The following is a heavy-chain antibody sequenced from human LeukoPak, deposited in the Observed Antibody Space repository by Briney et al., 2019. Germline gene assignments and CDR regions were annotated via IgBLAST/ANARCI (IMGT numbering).Heavy chain of an antibody. Sequence: GGSLRLSCAVSGFTFSSYWMTWVRQVPGKGLEWVASIRHDATEKYYVDSVRGRFTISRDNARDSLYLQMNSLSADDTAVYYCGRPSQFSTSNRGMDVWGQGTTVTVSS. CDR2: IRHDATEK. CDR1: GFTFSSYW. CDR3: GRPSQFSTSNRGMDV. J-gene: IGHJ6*02. D-gene: IGHD2-8*01. V-gene: IGHV3-7*01.